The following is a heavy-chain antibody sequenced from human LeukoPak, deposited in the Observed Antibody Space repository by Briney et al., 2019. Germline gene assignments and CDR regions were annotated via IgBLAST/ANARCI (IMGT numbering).Heavy chain of an antibody. CDR1: GYTFTSYY. CDR3: ARDESLRLWFGPTNFDY. Sequence: RGASVKVSCKASGYTFTSYYMHWVRQAPGQGLEWMGWINPNSGGTNYAQKFQGRVTMTRDTSISTAYMELSRLRSDDTAVYYCARDESLRLWFGPTNFDYWGQGTLVTVSS. J-gene: IGHJ4*02. D-gene: IGHD3-10*01. CDR2: INPNSGGT. V-gene: IGHV1-2*02.